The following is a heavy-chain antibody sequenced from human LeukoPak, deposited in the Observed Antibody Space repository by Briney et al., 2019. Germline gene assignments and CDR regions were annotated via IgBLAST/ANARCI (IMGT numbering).Heavy chain of an antibody. J-gene: IGHJ5*02. Sequence: GGSLRLSCAASGFTFSSYGMHWVRQAPGKGLEWVAVISYDGSNKYYADSVKGRFTISRDNPKNTLYLQMNSLRAEDTAVYYCAKDQWPPFDPWGQGTLVTVSS. CDR3: AKDQWPPFDP. CDR1: GFTFSSYG. CDR2: ISYDGSNK. V-gene: IGHV3-30*18. D-gene: IGHD6-19*01.